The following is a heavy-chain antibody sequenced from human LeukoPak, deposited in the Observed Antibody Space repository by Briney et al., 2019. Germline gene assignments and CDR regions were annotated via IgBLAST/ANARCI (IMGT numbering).Heavy chain of an antibody. Sequence: SQTLSLTCAVSGGSISSGGYSWSWIRQPPGKGLEWIGYIYHSGSTNYNPSLKSRVTISVDTSKNQFSLRLNSVTAADTAVYYCARLSSGSSSWYDIDYWGQGTLVTVSS. CDR3: ARLSSGSSSWYDIDY. J-gene: IGHJ4*02. CDR2: IYHSGST. CDR1: GGSISSGGYS. V-gene: IGHV4-30-2*01. D-gene: IGHD6-13*01.